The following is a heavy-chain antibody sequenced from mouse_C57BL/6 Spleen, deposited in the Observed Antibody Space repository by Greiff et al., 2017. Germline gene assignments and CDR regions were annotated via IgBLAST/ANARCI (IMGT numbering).Heavy chain of an antibody. CDR1: GYSITSGYY. CDR2: ISYDGSN. Sequence: VQLQESGPGLVKPSQSLSLTCSVTGYSITSGYYWNWIRQFPGNKLEWMGYISYDGSNNYNPSLKNRISITRDTSKNQFFLKLNSVTTEDTATYYCARDDWDYFDYWGQGTTLTVSS. D-gene: IGHD4-1*01. V-gene: IGHV3-6*01. CDR3: ARDDWDYFDY. J-gene: IGHJ2*01.